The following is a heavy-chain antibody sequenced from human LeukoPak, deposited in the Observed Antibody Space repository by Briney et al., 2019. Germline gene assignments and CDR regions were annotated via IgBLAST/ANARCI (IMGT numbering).Heavy chain of an antibody. CDR1: GFTFSSYA. J-gene: IGHJ4*02. V-gene: IGHV3-23*01. CDR2: IRGSGGST. D-gene: IGHD6-6*01. CDR3: AKGEGYSSSSRVDY. Sequence: PGGSLRLSCAASGFTFSSYAMSWVRQAPGKGLEWVAAIRGSGGSTYYADSVKGRFTISRDNSKNTLYLQMNSLRAEDTAVYYCAKGEGYSSSSRVDYWGQGTLVTVSS.